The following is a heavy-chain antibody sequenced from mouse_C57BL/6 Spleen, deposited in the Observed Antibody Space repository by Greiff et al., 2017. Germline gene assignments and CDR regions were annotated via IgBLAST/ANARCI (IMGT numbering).Heavy chain of an antibody. CDR3: ARHEDDTFAY. V-gene: IGHV5-9*01. CDR2: ISGGGGNT. J-gene: IGHJ3*01. Sequence: EVKVVESGGGLVKPGGSLKLSCAASGFTFSSYTMSWVRQTAEKRLEWVATISGGGGNTYYPDSVKGGFTISRDTAKNTLYLQMSSLRSEDTALYYCARHEDDTFAYWGQGTLVTVSA. D-gene: IGHD2-12*01. CDR1: GFTFSSYT.